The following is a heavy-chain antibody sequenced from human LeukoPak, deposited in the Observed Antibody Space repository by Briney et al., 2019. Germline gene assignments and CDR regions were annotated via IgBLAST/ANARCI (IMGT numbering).Heavy chain of an antibody. Sequence: PGGSLRLSCAASGFTFSSYSMNWVHQAPGKGLEWASSISSSSYIYYADSVKGRFTISRDNAKNSLYLQMNSLRAEDTAVYYCARGARYYYDSSGYDPYPFDYWGQGTLVTVSS. CDR3: ARGARYYYDSSGYDPYPFDY. V-gene: IGHV3-21*01. CDR2: ISSSSYI. CDR1: GFTFSSYS. D-gene: IGHD3-22*01. J-gene: IGHJ4*02.